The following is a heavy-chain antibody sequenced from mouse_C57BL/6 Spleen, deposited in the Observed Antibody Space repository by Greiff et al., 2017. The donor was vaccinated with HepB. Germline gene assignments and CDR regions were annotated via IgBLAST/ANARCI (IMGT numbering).Heavy chain of an antibody. CDR2: IDPETGCT. J-gene: IGHJ4*01. CDR1: GYTFTDYE. V-gene: IGHV1-15*01. D-gene: IGHD1-2*01. CDR3: TRRPLLDYAMDY. Sequence: QVQLQQSGAELVRPGASVTLSCKASGYTFTDYEMHWVKQTPVHGLEWIGAIDPETGCTAYNQKFKGKAILTADKSSSTAYMELRSLTSEDSAVYYCTRRPLLDYAMDYWGQGTSVTVSS.